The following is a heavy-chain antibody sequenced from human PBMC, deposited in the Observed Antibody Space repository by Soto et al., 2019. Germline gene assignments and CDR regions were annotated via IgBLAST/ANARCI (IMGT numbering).Heavy chain of an antibody. V-gene: IGHV6-1*01. CDR3: ARSRRIAARSAGYYYGMDV. CDR2: TYYRSNWYN. D-gene: IGHD6-13*01. Sequence: SQTPSLTCALSGDSVSRNSAAWNWIRQSPSRGLEWLGRTYYRSNWYNDYAVSVKSRITINPDTSKNQFSLQLNPVTPEDTDVYYCARSRRIAARSAGYYYGMDVWGQGTTVTVSS. CDR1: GDSVSRNSAA. J-gene: IGHJ6*02.